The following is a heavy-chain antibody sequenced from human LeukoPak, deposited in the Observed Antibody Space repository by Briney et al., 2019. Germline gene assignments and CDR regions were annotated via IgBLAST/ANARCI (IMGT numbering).Heavy chain of an antibody. V-gene: IGHV1-46*01. CDR3: ARSNYDFWSGYSSDAFDI. J-gene: IGHJ3*02. Sequence: GASVKVSCKASGYTFTSYYMHWVRQAPGQGPEWMGIINPSGGSTTYAEKFQGRVTMTRDTSTSTVYMELSSLRSEDTAVYYCARSNYDFWSGYSSDAFDIWGQGTMVTVSS. CDR1: GYTFTSYY. D-gene: IGHD3-3*01. CDR2: INPSGGST.